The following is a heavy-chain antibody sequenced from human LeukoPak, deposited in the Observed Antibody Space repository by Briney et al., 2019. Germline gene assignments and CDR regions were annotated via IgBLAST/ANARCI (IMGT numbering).Heavy chain of an antibody. CDR2: ISGSGGST. CDR3: AKINEWELLLPYFDY. Sequence: GGSLRLSCAASGFTFSSYAMSWVRQAPGKGLEWVSAISGSGGSTYYADSVKGRFTISRDNSKNTLYLQVNSLRAEDTAVYYCAKINEWELLLPYFDYWGQGTLVTVSS. J-gene: IGHJ4*02. CDR1: GFTFSSYA. V-gene: IGHV3-23*01. D-gene: IGHD1-26*01.